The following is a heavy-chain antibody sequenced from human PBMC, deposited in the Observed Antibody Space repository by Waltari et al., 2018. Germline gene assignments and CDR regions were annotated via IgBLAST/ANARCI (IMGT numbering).Heavy chain of an antibody. D-gene: IGHD2-15*01. CDR1: GYTFTGHY. J-gene: IGHJ6*02. CDR3: ARELLVVTSPYYGLDV. CDR2: VNPNSGDT. V-gene: IGHV1-2*02. Sequence: QVHLMQSGAEVKKPGASVNVSCKTSGYTFTGHYLPWVRQAPGQGLEWMGWVNPNSGDTNYAQKFQGRVTMTRDTSISTAYMELSRLRSDDAAVYFCARELLVVTSPYYGLDVWGQGTTVTVSS.